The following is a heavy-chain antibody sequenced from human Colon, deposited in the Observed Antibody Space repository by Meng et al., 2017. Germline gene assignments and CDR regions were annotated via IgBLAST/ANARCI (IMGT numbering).Heavy chain of an antibody. Sequence: QITLQETCPTLVKSTQTVTLTCTFSGFSLNTHGVSVAWIRQPPGEALEWLALIYWDDDKRYSPSLKNRLAITKDTSKNQVVLTMTNMDPMDTGTYYCAHSPQGYFDYWGPGTLVTVSS. J-gene: IGHJ4*02. CDR2: IYWDDDK. CDR1: GFSLNTHGVS. CDR3: AHSPQGYFDY. V-gene: IGHV2-5*02.